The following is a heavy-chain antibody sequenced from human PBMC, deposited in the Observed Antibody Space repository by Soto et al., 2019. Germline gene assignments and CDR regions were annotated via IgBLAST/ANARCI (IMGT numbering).Heavy chain of an antibody. CDR2: ISYDGSNK. Sequence: PGGSLRLSCAASGFTFSSYGMHWVCQAPGKGLEWVAVISYDGSNKYYADSVKGRFTISRDNSKNTLYLQMNSLRAEDTAVYYCAKDLSRVATIIQTNGMDVWGQGTTVTVSS. D-gene: IGHD5-12*01. V-gene: IGHV3-30*18. J-gene: IGHJ6*02. CDR1: GFTFSSYG. CDR3: AKDLSRVATIIQTNGMDV.